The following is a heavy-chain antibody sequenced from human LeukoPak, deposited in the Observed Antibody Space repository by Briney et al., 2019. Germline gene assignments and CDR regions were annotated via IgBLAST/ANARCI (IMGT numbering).Heavy chain of an antibody. D-gene: IGHD2-2*01. CDR3: ARGLDCSSTSCYLDN. CDR2: IKQDGSEK. J-gene: IGHJ4*02. CDR1: GFTFTKYW. Sequence: GGSLRLSCAASGFTFTKYWMTWVRQAPGKGLEWVANIKQDGSEKFYVDSVKGRFTISRDNAKNSLDLQINSLGAEDTAVYYCARGLDCSSTSCYLDNWGQGTLVTVSS. V-gene: IGHV3-7*01.